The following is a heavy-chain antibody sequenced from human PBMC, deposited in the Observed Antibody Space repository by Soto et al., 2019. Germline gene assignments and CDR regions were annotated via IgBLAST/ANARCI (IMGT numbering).Heavy chain of an antibody. Sequence: QVQLQQWGAGLLKPSETLSLTCAVYGGSFSGYYWSWIRQPSGKGLEWIGEINHSGSTNYNPSLKSRVTISVDTSKNQFSLKLSSVTAADTAVYYCAVESGYSYGYLDYWGQGTLVTVSS. CDR3: AVESGYSYGYLDY. CDR1: GGSFSGYY. CDR2: INHSGST. V-gene: IGHV4-34*01. J-gene: IGHJ4*02. D-gene: IGHD5-18*01.